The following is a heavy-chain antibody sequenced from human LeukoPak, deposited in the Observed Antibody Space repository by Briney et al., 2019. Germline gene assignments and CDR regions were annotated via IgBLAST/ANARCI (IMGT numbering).Heavy chain of an antibody. CDR1: GGSISSSSYY. D-gene: IGHD1-26*01. Sequence: PSETLSLTCTVSGGSISSSSYYWGWIRQPPGKGLEWIGSIYYSGSTYYNPSLKSRVTISVDTSKNQFSLKLSSVTAADTAVYYCERVPLSGSYGFDYWGQGTLVTVSS. CDR3: ERVPLSGSYGFDY. V-gene: IGHV4-39*07. J-gene: IGHJ4*02. CDR2: IYYSGST.